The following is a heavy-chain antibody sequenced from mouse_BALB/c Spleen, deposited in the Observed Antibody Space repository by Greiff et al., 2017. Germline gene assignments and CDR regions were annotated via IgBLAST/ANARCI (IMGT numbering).Heavy chain of an antibody. CDR2: IYPGNSDT. V-gene: IGHV1-5*01. CDR1: GYTFTSYW. D-gene: IGHD2-1*01. Sequence: VQLQQSGTVLARPGASVKMSCTASGYTFTSYWMHWVKQRPGQGLEWIGGIYPGNSDTSYNQKFKGKAKLTAVTSTSTAYMELSSLTSEDSAVYYCTRSRNYGVFYYFDYWGQGTTLTVSS. J-gene: IGHJ2*01. CDR3: TRSRNYGVFYYFDY.